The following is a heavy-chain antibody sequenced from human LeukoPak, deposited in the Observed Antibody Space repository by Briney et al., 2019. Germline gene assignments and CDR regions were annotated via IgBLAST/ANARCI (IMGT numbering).Heavy chain of an antibody. D-gene: IGHD1-26*01. Sequence: GGSLRLSCAASGFTFSSYSMNWVRQAPGKGLEWVSYISSSSSTIYYADSVKGRFTISRDNSKNTLYLQMNSLRAEDTAVYSCAKDSRGSYLDYWGQGTLVTVSS. CDR1: GFTFSSYS. CDR3: AKDSRGSYLDY. J-gene: IGHJ4*02. CDR2: ISSSSSTI. V-gene: IGHV3-48*01.